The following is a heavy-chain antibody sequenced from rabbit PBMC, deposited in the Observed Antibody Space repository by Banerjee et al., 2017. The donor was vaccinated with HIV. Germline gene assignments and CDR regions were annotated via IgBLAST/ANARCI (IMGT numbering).Heavy chain of an antibody. CDR2: INTSSGNT. Sequence: QSLEESGGDLVKPGASLTLTCTASGFSLSNNYVMCWVRQAPGKGLEWIACINTSSGNTVYASWAKGRFTISKTSSTTVTLQMTSLTAADTATYFCAREDGGVGGYDWDLWGPGTLVTVS. J-gene: IGHJ4*01. CDR1: GFSLSNNYV. D-gene: IGHD1-1*01. V-gene: IGHV1S40*01. CDR3: AREDGGVGGYDWDL.